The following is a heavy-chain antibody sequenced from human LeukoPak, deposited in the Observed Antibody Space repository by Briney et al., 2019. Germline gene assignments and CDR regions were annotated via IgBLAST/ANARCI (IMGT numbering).Heavy chain of an antibody. CDR2: IKQDGSEK. D-gene: IGHD4-17*01. CDR1: GFTFSSYW. Sequence: GGSLRLSCAASGFTFSSYWMSCVRQAPGKGLEWVANIKQDGSEKYYVDSVKGRLTISRDNAKNSLYLQMNSLRAEDTAVYYCARDLGYYGEPLGYGMDVWGQGTTVTVSS. CDR3: ARDLGYYGEPLGYGMDV. J-gene: IGHJ6*02. V-gene: IGHV3-7*05.